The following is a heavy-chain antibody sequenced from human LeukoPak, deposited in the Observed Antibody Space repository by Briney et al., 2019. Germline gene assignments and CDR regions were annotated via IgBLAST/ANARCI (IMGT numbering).Heavy chain of an antibody. CDR2: INCNSGDA. J-gene: IGHJ6*03. CDR3: ARSAGHCSNGICFTDYYMDV. D-gene: IGHD2-8*01. Sequence: GASVQVSCKASGYSFTEHYIYWVRQAPGQGLEWVGRINCNSGDANSARKFQGRVTMTRDTSVSPAYMDLSSVTSDDSAVYFCARSAGHCSNGICFTDYYMDVWGRGTTVTVSS. CDR1: GYSFTEHY. V-gene: IGHV1-2*02.